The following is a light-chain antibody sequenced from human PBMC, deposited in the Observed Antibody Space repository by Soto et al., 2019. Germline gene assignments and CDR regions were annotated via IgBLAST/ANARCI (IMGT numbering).Light chain of an antibody. Sequence: QSALTQPASGSGAPGQSITISCTGNRSDIGTYNLVSWYQQHPGKAPKLMIYEVSKRPSGVSDRFSGSKSGNTASLTISGLQAEDEADYYCCSYAGSSYVFGAGTKVTVL. V-gene: IGLV2-23*02. CDR1: RSDIGTYNL. CDR3: CSYAGSSYV. CDR2: EVS. J-gene: IGLJ1*01.